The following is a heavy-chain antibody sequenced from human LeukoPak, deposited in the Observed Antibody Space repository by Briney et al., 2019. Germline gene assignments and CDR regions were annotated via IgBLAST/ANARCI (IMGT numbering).Heavy chain of an antibody. V-gene: IGHV3-30*02. Sequence: GGSLRLSCAASGFTFSNYGMHWVRQALGKGLEWVAFIRSDGSNKYYADSVKGRFTISRDNSKNTLYLQMNSLRAEDTAVYYCAKDRWGYYDILTGYLDYWGQGTLVTVSS. CDR2: IRSDGSNK. D-gene: IGHD3-9*01. CDR3: AKDRWGYYDILTGYLDY. CDR1: GFTFSNYG. J-gene: IGHJ4*02.